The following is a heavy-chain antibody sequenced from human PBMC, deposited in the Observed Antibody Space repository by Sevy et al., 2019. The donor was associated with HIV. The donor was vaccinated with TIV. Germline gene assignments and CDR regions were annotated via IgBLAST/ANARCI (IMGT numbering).Heavy chain of an antibody. CDR3: AREGGYTDKGMDV. D-gene: IGHD3-22*01. V-gene: IGHV3-48*01. J-gene: IGHJ6*02. Sequence: GGSLRLSCVASGFTFSNYNLNWVRQAPGKGLEWVSYISSSSSTRYYVDSVKGRFTISRDNAKNSLYLQMNSLRAEDTAVYYCAREGGYTDKGMDVRGQGTTVTVSS. CDR1: GFTFSNYN. CDR2: ISSSSSTR.